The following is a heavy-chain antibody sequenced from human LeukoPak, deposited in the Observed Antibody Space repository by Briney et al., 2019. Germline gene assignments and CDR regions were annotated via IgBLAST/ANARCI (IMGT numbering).Heavy chain of an antibody. J-gene: IGHJ4*02. D-gene: IGHD3-3*01. Sequence: PGGSLRLSCAASGFTFSSYWMSWVRQAPGKGLEWVANIKQDGSEKYYVDSVKGRFTISRDNAKNSLYLQENSLRAEDTAVYYCARDTIFGADYFDYWGQGTLVTVSS. CDR2: IKQDGSEK. V-gene: IGHV3-7*01. CDR3: ARDTIFGADYFDY. CDR1: GFTFSSYW.